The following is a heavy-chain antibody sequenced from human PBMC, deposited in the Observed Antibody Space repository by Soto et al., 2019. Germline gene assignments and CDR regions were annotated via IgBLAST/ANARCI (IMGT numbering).Heavy chain of an antibody. CDR2: IIPIFGTA. CDR1: GGTFSSYA. CDR3: ARVGVEVFGVVTDYYGMDV. J-gene: IGHJ6*02. Sequence: SVKVSCKASGGTFSSYAISWVRQAPGQGLEWMGGIIPIFGTANYAQKFQGRVTITADESTSTAYMELSSLRSEDTAVYYCARVGVEVFGVVTDYYGMDVWGQGTTVTVSS. V-gene: IGHV1-69*13. D-gene: IGHD3-3*01.